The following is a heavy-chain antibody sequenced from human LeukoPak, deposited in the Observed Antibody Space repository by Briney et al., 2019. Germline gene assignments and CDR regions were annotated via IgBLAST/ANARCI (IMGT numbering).Heavy chain of an antibody. D-gene: IGHD3-22*01. V-gene: IGHV1-3*01. J-gene: IGHJ4*02. CDR2: INAGNGNT. CDR3: AKGNYHDPVGYLYYFDY. Sequence: ASVKVSCKASGYTFTSYAMHWVRQAPGQRLEWMGWINAGNGNTKYSQKFQGRVTITRDTSTSTAYMELSSLRSEDTAVYYCAKGNYHDPVGYLYYFDYWGQGTLVTVSS. CDR1: GYTFTSYA.